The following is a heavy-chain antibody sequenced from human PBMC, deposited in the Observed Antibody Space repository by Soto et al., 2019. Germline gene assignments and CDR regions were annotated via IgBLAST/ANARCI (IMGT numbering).Heavy chain of an antibody. D-gene: IGHD4-17*01. CDR2: IYYSGST. V-gene: IGHV4-59*01. Sequence: SETLSLTCIVSGDSIRSYYWSWIRQPPGKGLEWIGYIYYSGSTNYNPSLKSRVTISVDTSKNQFSLKLSSVTAADTAVYYCARGPPDYDRTFDYWGQGTLVTVSS. CDR3: ARGPPDYDRTFDY. J-gene: IGHJ4*02. CDR1: GDSIRSYY.